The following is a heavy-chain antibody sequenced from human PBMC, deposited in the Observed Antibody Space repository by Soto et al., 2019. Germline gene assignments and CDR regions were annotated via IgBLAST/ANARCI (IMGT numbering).Heavy chain of an antibody. CDR2: ITWNSGSM. V-gene: IGHV3-9*01. J-gene: IGHJ4*02. CDR3: ASNSLIVVVVAATVYFDY. Sequence: EVQLVESGGGLVQPGRSLRLSCEASGFTFDDYAMHWVRQAPGRGLEWVSGITWNSGSMGYADSVKGRFTISRDNAKDSLYLQMNSLRAEDTALYYCASNSLIVVVVAATVYFDYWGQGTLVTVSS. D-gene: IGHD2-15*01. CDR1: GFTFDDYA.